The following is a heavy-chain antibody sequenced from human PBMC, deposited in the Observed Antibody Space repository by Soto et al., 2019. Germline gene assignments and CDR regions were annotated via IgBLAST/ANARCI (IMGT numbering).Heavy chain of an antibody. CDR3: ARSHLIGGQSVGY. CDR2: MNPNSGNT. V-gene: IGHV1-8*01. J-gene: IGHJ4*02. Sequence: QVQLVQSGAEVKKPGASVKVSCTASGYTFTSYDINWVRQATGQGLEWMGWMNPNSGNTDYAQKFQGRVTMTRNTSISTANMELSSLRSEDTAVYYCARSHLIGGQSVGYWGQGTMVTVSS. CDR1: GYTFTSYD. D-gene: IGHD7-27*01.